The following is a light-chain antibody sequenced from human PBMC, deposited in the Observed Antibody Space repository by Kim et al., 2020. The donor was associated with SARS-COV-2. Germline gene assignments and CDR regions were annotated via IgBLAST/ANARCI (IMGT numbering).Light chain of an antibody. Sequence: SYELTQPPSVSVAPGKTARITCGGNNIGSKSVHWYQQKPGQAPVLVIYYDSDRPSGIPERFSGSNSGNTATLTISRVEAGDEADYYCQVWDSSSYVFGTGTKVTVL. CDR3: QVWDSSSYV. J-gene: IGLJ1*01. CDR2: YDS. CDR1: NIGSKS. V-gene: IGLV3-21*04.